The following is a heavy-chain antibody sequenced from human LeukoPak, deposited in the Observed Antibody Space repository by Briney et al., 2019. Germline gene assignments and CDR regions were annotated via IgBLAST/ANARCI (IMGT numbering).Heavy chain of an antibody. D-gene: IGHD1-1*01. Sequence: GGSLRLSCAASGFTFSSYAVSWVRQAPGKGLEWVSAISGGGGSTYYADSVKGRFTISRDNSKSTLYLQMNSLRAEDTAVYYCAKSVRPYGMDVWGQGTTVTVSS. CDR3: AKSVRPYGMDV. V-gene: IGHV3-23*01. CDR2: ISGGGGST. CDR1: GFTFSSYA. J-gene: IGHJ6*02.